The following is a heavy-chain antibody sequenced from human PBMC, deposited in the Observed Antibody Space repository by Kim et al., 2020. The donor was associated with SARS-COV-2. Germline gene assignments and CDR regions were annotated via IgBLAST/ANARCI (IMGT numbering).Heavy chain of an antibody. D-gene: IGHD6-19*01. Sequence: GGSLRLSCAASGFTFSSYSMNWVRQAPGKGLEWVSSISSSSSYIYYADSVKGRFTISRDNAKNSLYLQMNSLRAEDTAVYYCAREILGWYSSGWYNDNPDAFDIWGQGTMVTVSS. J-gene: IGHJ3*02. CDR3: AREILGWYSSGWYNDNPDAFDI. CDR2: ISSSSSYI. V-gene: IGHV3-21*01. CDR1: GFTFSSYS.